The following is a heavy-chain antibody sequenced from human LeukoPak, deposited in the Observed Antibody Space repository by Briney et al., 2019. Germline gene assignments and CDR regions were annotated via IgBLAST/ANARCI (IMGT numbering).Heavy chain of an antibody. D-gene: IGHD3-22*01. V-gene: IGHV3-23*01. Sequence: GGSLRLSCAASGFAFSSYAMSWVRQAPGKGLEWVSVISGSGSSTYYADSVKGRFTISRDNSKNTLYLQMNSLRAEDTAVYYCAKVRYDSSGYQSPYFDYWGQGTLVTVSS. CDR3: AKVRYDSSGYQSPYFDY. CDR2: ISGSGSST. J-gene: IGHJ4*02. CDR1: GFAFSSYA.